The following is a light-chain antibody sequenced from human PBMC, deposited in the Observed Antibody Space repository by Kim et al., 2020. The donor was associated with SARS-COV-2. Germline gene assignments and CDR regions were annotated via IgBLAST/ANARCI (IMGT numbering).Light chain of an antibody. CDR1: QTIYNS. J-gene: IGKJ4*01. V-gene: IGKV1-39*01. CDR2: AAS. CDR3: QQHYSTPQLT. Sequence: VSVGDRVTITCLASQTIYNSLNWFQQKPGKAPKLLIYAASSLQRGVPSRFSGSGSGTDFTLTITGLQPEDFATYYCQQHYSTPQLTFGGGTKLEI.